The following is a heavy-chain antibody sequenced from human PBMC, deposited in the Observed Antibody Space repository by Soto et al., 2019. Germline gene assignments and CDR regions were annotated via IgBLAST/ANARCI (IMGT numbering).Heavy chain of an antibody. D-gene: IGHD3-3*02. J-gene: IGHJ1*01. Sequence: PGGSRRLSCAASGFTFSRYVMHWVRQAPGKGLVWVSRVNTDGSATIYAHSVRGRFIISRDNVRNTVYLDMNSLRSEYTSVYFFISDPGAFRSSWSHHFHSWRQGTQVTVSS. CDR1: GFTFSRYV. V-gene: IGHV3-74*01. CDR3: ISDPGAFRSSWSHHFHS. CDR2: VNTDGSAT.